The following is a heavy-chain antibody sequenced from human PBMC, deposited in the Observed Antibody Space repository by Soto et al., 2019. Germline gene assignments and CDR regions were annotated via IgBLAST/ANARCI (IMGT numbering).Heavy chain of an antibody. V-gene: IGHV4-59*08. CDR2: IYYSGST. CDR3: ARSATDAFDI. J-gene: IGHJ3*02. CDR1: GGSISSYY. Sequence: QVQLQESGPGLVKPSETLSLTCTVSGGSISSYYWSWIRQPPGKGLEWIGYIYYSGSTNYNPSLKSRVTISVDTSKNQFSLKLSSVTAADTAVYYCARSATDAFDIWGQGTMVTVSS.